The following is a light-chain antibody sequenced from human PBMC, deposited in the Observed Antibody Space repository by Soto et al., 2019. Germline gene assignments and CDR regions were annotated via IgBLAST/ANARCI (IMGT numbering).Light chain of an antibody. CDR2: AAS. V-gene: IGKV1-12*01. CDR1: QHIVSW. J-gene: IGKJ2*01. Sequence: DIQMTQSPSSVSASVGDRVTITCRASQHIVSWLALYQLKPGKAPKLLIYAASSLQSGVPSRFSGSGSGTDFTLTISSLQPEDSATYFCQQANSFPLYTFGQGTKVEVK. CDR3: QQANSFPLYT.